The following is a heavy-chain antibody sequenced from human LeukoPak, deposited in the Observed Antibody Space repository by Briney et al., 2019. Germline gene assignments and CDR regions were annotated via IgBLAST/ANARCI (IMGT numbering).Heavy chain of an antibody. D-gene: IGHD1-26*01. CDR3: AVGGWELLRRSNYFDY. CDR2: MNPNSGNT. CDR1: GYTFTSYD. Sequence: ASVKVSCTASGYTFTSYDINWVRQATGQGLEWMGWMNPNSGNTGYAQKFQGRVTMTRNTSISTAYMELSSLRSEDTAVYYCAVGGWELLRRSNYFDYWGQGTLVTVSS. V-gene: IGHV1-8*01. J-gene: IGHJ4*02.